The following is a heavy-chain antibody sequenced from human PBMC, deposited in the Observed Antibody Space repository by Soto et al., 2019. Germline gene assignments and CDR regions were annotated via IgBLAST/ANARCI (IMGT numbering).Heavy chain of an antibody. CDR3: AKDYYGEYSYAHDS. Sequence: GGSLRLSCAASGFTFSPYGIHWVRQAPGKGLEWVSLISYDESKKFYAESVKGRFTISRDNSKNTVYLQMNSLRGEDTAVYYSAKDYYGEYSYAHDSRAQGPLVTVSS. J-gene: IGHJ1*01. V-gene: IGHV3-30*18. D-gene: IGHD4-17*01. CDR2: ISYDESKK. CDR1: GFTFSPYG.